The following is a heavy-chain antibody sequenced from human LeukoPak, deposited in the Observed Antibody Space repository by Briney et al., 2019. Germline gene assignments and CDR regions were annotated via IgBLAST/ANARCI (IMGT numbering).Heavy chain of an antibody. J-gene: IGHJ4*02. Sequence: GGSLRLSCAASGFTFSSYAMHWVRQAPGKGLEYVSAISSNGGSTYYANSVKGRFTISRDNSKNTLYLQMGSLRAEGMAVYYCARTQISIAAAAYFDYWGQGTLVTVSS. CDR2: ISSNGGST. V-gene: IGHV3-64*01. D-gene: IGHD6-13*01. CDR1: GFTFSSYA. CDR3: ARTQISIAAAAYFDY.